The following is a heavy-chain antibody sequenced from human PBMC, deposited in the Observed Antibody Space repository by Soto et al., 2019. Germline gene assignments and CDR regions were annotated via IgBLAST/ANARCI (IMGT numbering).Heavy chain of an antibody. V-gene: IGHV3-72*01. CDR1: GFTFSDHY. D-gene: IGHD1-26*01. CDR2: SRNKANSYTT. CDR3: ARVVGPYSGSQTVDY. J-gene: IGHJ4*02. Sequence: EVPLVESGGGLVQPGGSLRLSCAASGFTFSDHYMDWVRQAPGKGLEWVGRSRNKANSYTTAYAASVRGRFTISRDDSKNSLYLQMNSLKTEDTAVYYCARVVGPYSGSQTVDYWGQGTLVTVSS.